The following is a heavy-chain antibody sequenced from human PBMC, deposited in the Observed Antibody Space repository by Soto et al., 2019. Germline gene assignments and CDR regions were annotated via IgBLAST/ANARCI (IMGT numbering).Heavy chain of an antibody. CDR1: GGSFSGYY. Sequence: ASETLSLTCAGYGGSFSGYYWSWIRQPPGKGLEWIGEINHSGSTNYNPSLKSRVTISVDTSKNQFSLKLSSVTAADTAVYYCARGRLVVTIFGVVSRGWFDPWGQGTLVTVSS. D-gene: IGHD3-3*01. J-gene: IGHJ5*02. CDR3: ARGRLVVTIFGVVSRGWFDP. CDR2: INHSGST. V-gene: IGHV4-34*01.